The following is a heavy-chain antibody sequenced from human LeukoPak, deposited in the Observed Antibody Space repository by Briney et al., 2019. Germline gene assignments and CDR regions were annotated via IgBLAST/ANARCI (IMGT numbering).Heavy chain of an antibody. J-gene: IGHJ3*01. CDR1: GFAVSNKF. Sequence: GGSPRLSCAASGFAVSNKFMYWVRQAPGKGLEWVSVIRVGDVTHYADSVKGRFTTSRDTSKNTDYLQMESLRVEDTAVYYCAREDNGGATDDGFDVWGHGTVVIVSS. CDR2: IRVGDVT. V-gene: IGHV3-53*01. CDR3: AREDNGGATDDGFDV. D-gene: IGHD3-16*01.